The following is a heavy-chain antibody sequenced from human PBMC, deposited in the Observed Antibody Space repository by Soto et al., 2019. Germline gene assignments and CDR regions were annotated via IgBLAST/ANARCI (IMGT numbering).Heavy chain of an antibody. CDR3: ARHRYNSGPTDNDMDV. Sequence: XESLKVTWQCAGDDFASYWIGLVLQMPGKGLEWMGIIYPGDSDTRYSPSFQGQVTISVDKSISTAYLQWSSLKASDNAMYYCARHRYNSGPTDNDMDVWGQGTTVTVSS. CDR1: GDDFASYW. D-gene: IGHD6-19*01. V-gene: IGHV5-51*01. CDR2: IYPGDSDT. J-gene: IGHJ6*02.